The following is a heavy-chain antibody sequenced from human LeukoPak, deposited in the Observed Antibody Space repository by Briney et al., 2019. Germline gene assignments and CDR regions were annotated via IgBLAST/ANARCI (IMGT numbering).Heavy chain of an antibody. CDR2: IYSGGST. Sequence: GGSLRLSCAASEFSVGSNYMTWVRQAPGKGLEWVSLIYSGGSTYYADSVKGRFTISRDNSKNTLYLQMNSLRAEDTAVYYCARTSAARYAFDIWGQGTMVTVSS. CDR1: EFSVGSNY. V-gene: IGHV3-66*01. CDR3: ARTSAARYAFDI. D-gene: IGHD6-6*01. J-gene: IGHJ3*02.